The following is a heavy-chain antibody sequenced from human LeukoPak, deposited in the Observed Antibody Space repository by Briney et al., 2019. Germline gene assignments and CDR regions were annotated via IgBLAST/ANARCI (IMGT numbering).Heavy chain of an antibody. D-gene: IGHD3-10*01. Sequence: ASVKVSCKASGYTFTGYYIHWVRQATGQGLEWMGLINPNSGATNYAQKFQGRITMTRDTSISTAYMELSSLTSDDTAVYYCARDLEGYRYGSGNYPQWGQGTLVTVSS. CDR1: GYTFTGYY. V-gene: IGHV1-2*02. CDR3: ARDLEGYRYGSGNYPQ. J-gene: IGHJ4*02. CDR2: INPNSGAT.